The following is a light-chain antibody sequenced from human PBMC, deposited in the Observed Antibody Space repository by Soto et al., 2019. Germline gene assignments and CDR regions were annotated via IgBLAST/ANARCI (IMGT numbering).Light chain of an antibody. CDR2: GAS. Sequence: EVVLAQSPGTLSLSPGERAPLSCRASQTVGTTYLAWYQHKPGQAPRLLIYGASTRATGIPDRFSGSRSGTDFTLTISRLEPEDFAVYFCQLYGSSRWTFGQGTKVDI. V-gene: IGKV3-20*01. CDR3: QLYGSSRWT. J-gene: IGKJ1*01. CDR1: QTVGTTY.